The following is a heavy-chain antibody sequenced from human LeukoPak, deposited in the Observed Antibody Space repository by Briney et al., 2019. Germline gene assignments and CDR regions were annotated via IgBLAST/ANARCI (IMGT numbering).Heavy chain of an antibody. V-gene: IGHV4-31*03. CDR3: ARDDSSGYPFDY. D-gene: IGHD3-22*01. CDR1: GGSISNGGYY. J-gene: IGHJ4*02. Sequence: SETLSLTCTVSGGSISNGGYYWNWIRQHPGKGLEWIGCIYYSGTTFYNPSLKSRVTISVDTSKNQFSLNLTSVTAADAAVYYCARDDSSGYPFDYWGQGTLVTVSS. CDR2: IYYSGTT.